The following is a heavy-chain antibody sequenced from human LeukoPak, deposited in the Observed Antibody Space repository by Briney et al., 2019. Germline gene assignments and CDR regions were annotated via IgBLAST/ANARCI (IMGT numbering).Heavy chain of an antibody. V-gene: IGHV3-53*01. Sequence: PGGSLRLSCAASGFTVSSHYMSWVRQAPGKGLEWVSVIYSGGSTFYADSVKGRFTISRDNSKNTLYLQMNSLRVEDTAIYYCARVGGGSYYDYWGQGTLVTVSS. CDR3: ARVGGGSYYDY. D-gene: IGHD1-26*01. J-gene: IGHJ4*02. CDR2: IYSGGST. CDR1: GFTVSSHY.